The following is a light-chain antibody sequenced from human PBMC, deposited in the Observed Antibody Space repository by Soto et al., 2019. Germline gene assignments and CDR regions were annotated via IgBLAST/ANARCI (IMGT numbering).Light chain of an antibody. J-gene: IGKJ5*01. CDR3: QKLFDSPIT. V-gene: IGKV1-9*01. Sequence: DLQLTQSPSVLSPSIEESVTITCWASQVISTSLAWYQVKPGKAPKLLIYAASTLESGVPSRFSATVSGTEFSLTITSLQPEEFATYYCQKLFDSPITVGQGTRLEIK. CDR2: AAS. CDR1: QVISTS.